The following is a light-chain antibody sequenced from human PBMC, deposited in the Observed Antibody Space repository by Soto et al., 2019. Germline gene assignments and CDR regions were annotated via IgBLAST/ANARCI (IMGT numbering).Light chain of an antibody. CDR3: QQYGSSPPNT. V-gene: IGKV3-20*01. Sequence: EIVLTQSPGTLSLSPGERATLFCRASQTVSSSYLAWYQQKPGQAPRLLIYGASSRATGIPGRFSGSGSGTDFTLTISRLEPEDFAVYYCQQYGSSPPNTFGQGTRREIK. CDR2: GAS. CDR1: QTVSSSY. J-gene: IGKJ5*01.